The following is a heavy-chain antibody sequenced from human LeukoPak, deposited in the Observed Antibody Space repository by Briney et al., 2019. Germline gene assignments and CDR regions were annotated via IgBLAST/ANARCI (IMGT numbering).Heavy chain of an antibody. V-gene: IGHV4-34*01. CDR2: INHSGST. CDR3: ARGSVWDSSGYPDY. J-gene: IGHJ4*02. Sequence: SETLSLTCAVYGVSFSGYYWSWIRQPPGKGLEWIGEINHSGSTNYNPSLKSRVTISVDTSRNQFSLKLSSVTAADTAVYYCARGSVWDSSGYPDYWGQGTLVTVSS. CDR1: GVSFSGYY. D-gene: IGHD3-22*01.